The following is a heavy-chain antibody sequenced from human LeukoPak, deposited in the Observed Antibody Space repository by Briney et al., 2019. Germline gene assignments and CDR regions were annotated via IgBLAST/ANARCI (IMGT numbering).Heavy chain of an antibody. Sequence: GASLRLSCSASGFTFSGYAIHWVRQAPGKGLEYVSAINSNGGSTYYADSVKGRFTISRDNSKNTLYLQMSSLRAEDTAVYYCVKDKGYCSGGSCHFDYWGQGTLVTVSS. J-gene: IGHJ4*02. CDR1: GFTFSGYA. CDR2: INSNGGST. CDR3: VKDKGYCSGGSCHFDY. V-gene: IGHV3-64D*06. D-gene: IGHD2-15*01.